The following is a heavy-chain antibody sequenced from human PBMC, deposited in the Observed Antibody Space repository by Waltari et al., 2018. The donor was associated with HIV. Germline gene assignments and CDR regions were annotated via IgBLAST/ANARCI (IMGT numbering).Heavy chain of an antibody. D-gene: IGHD1-1*01. CDR2: RNNVGSRR. J-gene: IGHJ4*02. V-gene: IGHV3-74*01. CDR3: ARASHCIEFSTLDGDYYFDV. CDR1: GLRVINHW. Sequence: VQLVESGGGSIKTGGSLRLSCTASGLRVINHWMDWVPQGPGKGRVWGTRRNNVGSRRNFAEGVKGRFVISRDNARNTVYLQLNSLRVEDTGMYFCARASHCIEFSTLDGDYYFDVWGRGSRVAVSS.